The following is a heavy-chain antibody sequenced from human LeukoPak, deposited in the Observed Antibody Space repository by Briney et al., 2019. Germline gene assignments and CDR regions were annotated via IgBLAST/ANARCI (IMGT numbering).Heavy chain of an antibody. J-gene: IGHJ6*03. CDR1: AFTFSTYS. D-gene: IGHD4-11*01. V-gene: IGHV3-48*01. CDR2: ISSNSRTI. Sequence: PGGSLRLSCAASAFTFSTYSMNWVRQAPGKGLEWVSYISSNSRTIYNADSVKGRFTISRDNAKHSLYLQMNSLRVEDTAVYYCARMTTVTTAAYYYFMDVWGKGTTVTVSS. CDR3: ARMTTVTTAAYYYFMDV.